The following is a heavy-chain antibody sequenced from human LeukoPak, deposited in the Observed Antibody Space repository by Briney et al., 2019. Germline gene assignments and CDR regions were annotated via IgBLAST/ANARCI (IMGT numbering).Heavy chain of an antibody. J-gene: IGHJ6*02. CDR3: ARDSGDYGDYFFYYYYYGMDV. D-gene: IGHD4-17*01. CDR2: ISAYNGNT. CDR1: GYTFTSYG. Sequence: ASVKVSCKASGYTFTSYGISWVRQAPGQGLEWMGWISAYNGNTNYAQKLQGRVTMTTDTSTSTAYVELRSLRSDDTAVYYCARDSGDYGDYFFYYYYYGMDVWGQGTTVTVSS. V-gene: IGHV1-18*01.